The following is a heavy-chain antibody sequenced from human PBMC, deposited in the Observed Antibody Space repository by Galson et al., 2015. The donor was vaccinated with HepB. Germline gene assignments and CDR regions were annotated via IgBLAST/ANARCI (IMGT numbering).Heavy chain of an antibody. V-gene: IGHV3-30-3*01. CDR3: ARDLSFEGATRADAFDI. J-gene: IGHJ3*02. CDR1: GFTFSSYA. D-gene: IGHD1-26*01. CDR2: ISYDGSNK. Sequence: SLRLSCAASGFTFSSYAMHWVRQAPGKGLEWVAVISYDGSNKYYADSVKGRFTISRDNSKNTLYLQMNSLRAEDTAVYYCARDLSFEGATRADAFDIWGQGTMVTVSS.